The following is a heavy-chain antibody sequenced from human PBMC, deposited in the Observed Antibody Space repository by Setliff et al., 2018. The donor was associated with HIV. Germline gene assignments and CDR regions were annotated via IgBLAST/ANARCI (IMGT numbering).Heavy chain of an antibody. CDR3: AVEHQFQGPCWFDP. CDR1: GGSLTDYD. CDR2: ISHSGRT. V-gene: IGHV4-34*01. Sequence: PSETLSLTCAVYGGSLTDYDWTWIRQTPAKGLEWIGEISHSGRTNYNPSLKTRLTISVDTSKNQFSLKLSSVTAADTAVYYCAVEHQFQGPCWFDPWGQGTLVTVSS. D-gene: IGHD2-21*01. J-gene: IGHJ5*02.